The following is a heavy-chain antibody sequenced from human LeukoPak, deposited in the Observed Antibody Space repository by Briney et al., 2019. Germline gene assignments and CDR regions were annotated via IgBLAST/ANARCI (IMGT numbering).Heavy chain of an antibody. CDR3: ARDRAPYYYDSSGYDY. D-gene: IGHD3-22*01. V-gene: IGHV3-21*01. CDR2: ISSSSSYI. CDR1: GFTFSSYS. J-gene: IGHJ4*02. Sequence: GGSLRLSCAASGFTFSSYSMNWVRQAPGKGLEWVSSISSSSSYIYYAASVKGRFTISRDNAKNSLYLQMNSLRAEDTAVYYCARDRAPYYYDSSGYDYWGQGTLVTVSS.